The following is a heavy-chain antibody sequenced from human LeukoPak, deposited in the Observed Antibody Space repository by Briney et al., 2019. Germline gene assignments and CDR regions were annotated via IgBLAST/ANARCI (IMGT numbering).Heavy chain of an antibody. D-gene: IGHD5-24*01. Sequence: DSVKGRFTISRDNAKNSLYLQMNSLRDEDTAVYYCARSYDGYTDPWGQGTLVTVSS. CDR3: ARSYDGYTDP. J-gene: IGHJ5*02. V-gene: IGHV3-48*02.